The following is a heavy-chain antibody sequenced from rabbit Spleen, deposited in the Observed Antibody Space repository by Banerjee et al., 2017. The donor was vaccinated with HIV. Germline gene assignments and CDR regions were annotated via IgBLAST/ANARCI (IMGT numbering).Heavy chain of an antibody. CDR3: ARDLDGVSGWNFGW. CDR2: INAITGKA. J-gene: IGHJ4*01. V-gene: IGHV1S45*01. CDR1: GFSFSNQSV. Sequence: QEPLVASGGCLVQPEGSLTLSCTASGFSFSNQSVMCWVRQAPGKGLEWIACINAITGKAVYASGAKGRFTVSKTSSTTVTLQMTSLTAADTATYFCARDLDGVSGWNFGWWGPGTLVTVS. D-gene: IGHD1-1*01.